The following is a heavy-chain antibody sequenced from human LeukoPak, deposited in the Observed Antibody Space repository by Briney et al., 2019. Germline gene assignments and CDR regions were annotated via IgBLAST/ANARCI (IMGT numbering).Heavy chain of an antibody. CDR2: TSYDGSNK. D-gene: IGHD6-13*01. CDR1: GFTFSSYG. CDR3: AKGWQLIDY. V-gene: IGHV3-30*02. Sequence: PGGSLRLSCAASGFTFSSYGMHWVRQAPGKGLEWVAFTSYDGSNKCHGDSVKGRFTISRDNSKNTLYLQMNSLKAEDTAVYYCAKGWQLIDYWGQGTLVTVSS. J-gene: IGHJ4*02.